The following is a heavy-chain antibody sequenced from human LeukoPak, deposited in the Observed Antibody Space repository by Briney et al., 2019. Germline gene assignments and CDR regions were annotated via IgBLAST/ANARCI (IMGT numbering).Heavy chain of an antibody. V-gene: IGHV1-2*02. CDR1: GYTFTGYY. J-gene: IGHJ4*02. CDR2: INPNSGGT. Sequence: ASVKVSCKASGYTFTGYYMHWVRQAPGQGLEWMGGINPNSGGTNYAQKFQGRVTMTRDTSISTAYMELSRLRSDDTAVYYCARVGTMVRGVIPRWGQGTLVTVSS. D-gene: IGHD3-10*01. CDR3: ARVGTMVRGVIPR.